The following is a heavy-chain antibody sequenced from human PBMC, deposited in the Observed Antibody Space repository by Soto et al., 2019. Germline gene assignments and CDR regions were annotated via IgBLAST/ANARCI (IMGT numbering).Heavy chain of an antibody. CDR2: ISSRSSTNT. Sequence: EVQLVESGGGLVNPGGSLRLSCVASGFSFSNYNMNWVRQAPGKGLEWVSSISSRSSTNTYYADSVKGRCTISRDNAKTSLYPQMNSVRAEDTAVYYCARESRGFDPWGQGTLVAVSS. CDR3: ARESRGFDP. CDR1: GFSFSNYN. V-gene: IGHV3-21*01. J-gene: IGHJ5*02.